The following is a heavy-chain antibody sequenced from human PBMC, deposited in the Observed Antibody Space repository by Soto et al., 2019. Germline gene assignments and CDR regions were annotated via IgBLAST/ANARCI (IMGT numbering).Heavy chain of an antibody. D-gene: IGHD3-3*01. V-gene: IGHV3-74*01. CDR2: INSDGSDT. J-gene: IGHJ5*02. Sequence: GGSLRLSCAASGFMSSNYWMHWFRQDPEKGLGWVSRINSDGSDTTYAASVRGRFTISRANTKNTLFLQMNSLRAEDTAGYSWVRDFWSHGNLDPWGQETLVTVSS. CDR3: VRDFWSHGNLDP. CDR1: GFMSSNYW.